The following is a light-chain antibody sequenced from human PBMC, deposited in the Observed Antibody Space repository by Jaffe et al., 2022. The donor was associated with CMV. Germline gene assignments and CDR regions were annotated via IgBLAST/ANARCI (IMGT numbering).Light chain of an antibody. Sequence: DIQMTQSPSSLSASAGDRVTITCRASQTVSSYLNWYQQKPGKAPKLLIYGASSLQSGVPSRFSGSGSGTDFTLTISSPQPEDFATYYCQQTHSTPYTFGQGTKLEIK. CDR3: QQTHSTPYT. J-gene: IGKJ2*01. V-gene: IGKV1-39*01. CDR1: QTVSSY. CDR2: GAS.